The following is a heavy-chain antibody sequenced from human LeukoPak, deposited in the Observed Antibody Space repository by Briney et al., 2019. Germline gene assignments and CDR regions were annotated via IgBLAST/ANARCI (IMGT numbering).Heavy chain of an antibody. J-gene: IGHJ4*02. V-gene: IGHV3-11*01. CDR1: GSTFSDYY. Sequence: KSGGSLRLSCAASGSTFSDYYMSWIRQAPGKGLEWVSYISSSGKTMYYADSVQGRFTISRDNAKNSMYLQMNSLRAEDTAVYYCTRQMWGLDYGDYDPGATFDYWGQGTLVTVSS. CDR3: TRQMWGLDYGDYDPGATFDY. D-gene: IGHD4-17*01. CDR2: ISSSGKTM.